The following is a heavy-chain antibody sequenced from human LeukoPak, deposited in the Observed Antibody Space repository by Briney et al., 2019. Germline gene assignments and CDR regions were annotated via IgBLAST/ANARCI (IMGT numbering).Heavy chain of an antibody. Sequence: GGSLRLSCAASGFTFDGYAMHWVRQAPGKGLEWVSAISWNSGITVYADSVKGRFTISRDNAKKSLYLQLKSLRAEHTAVSYFAKGRIFSTTQDPLDVWRQSTMLTVS. CDR1: GFTFDGYA. CDR2: ISWNSGIT. V-gene: IGHV3-9*01. CDR3: AKGRIFSTTQDPLDV. D-gene: IGHD2/OR15-2a*01. J-gene: IGHJ3*01.